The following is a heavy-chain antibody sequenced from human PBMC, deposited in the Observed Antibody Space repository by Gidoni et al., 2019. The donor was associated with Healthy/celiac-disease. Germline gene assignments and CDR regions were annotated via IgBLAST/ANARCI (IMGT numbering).Heavy chain of an antibody. CDR1: GGSCSSYA. Sequence: QVQLGQSGAEVKKPGYSVKVSCKASGGSCSSYAISWVRQAPGQGLEWMGGIIPIFGTANYAQKYQGSVTITADKSTSTAYMELRRLRSADTAVYYCASDSLFLEWFTLGYWGQGTLVTVSS. D-gene: IGHD3-3*01. CDR2: IIPIFGTA. V-gene: IGHV1-69*06. CDR3: ASDSLFLEWFTLGY. J-gene: IGHJ4*02.